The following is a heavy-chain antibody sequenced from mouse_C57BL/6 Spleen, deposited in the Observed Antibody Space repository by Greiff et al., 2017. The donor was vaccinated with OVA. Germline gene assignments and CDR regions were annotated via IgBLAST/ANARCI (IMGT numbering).Heavy chain of an antibody. D-gene: IGHD4-1*01. CDR1: GYTFTSYW. J-gene: IGHJ4*01. CDR3: ARLGRENYYAMDY. V-gene: IGHV1-64*01. Sequence: QVQLQQSGAELVKPGASVKLSCKASGYTFTSYWMHWVKQRPGQGLEWIGMIHPNSGSTNYNEKFKSKATLTVDKSSSTAYMQLSSLTSEDSAVYFCARLGRENYYAMDYWGQGTAVTVSS. CDR2: IHPNSGST.